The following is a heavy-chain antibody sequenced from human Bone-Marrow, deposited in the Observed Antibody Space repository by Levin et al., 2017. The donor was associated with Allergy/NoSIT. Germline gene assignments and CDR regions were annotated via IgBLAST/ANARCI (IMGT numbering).Heavy chain of an antibody. CDR3: GRVLEYSVTSEIDY. Sequence: SETLSLTCTVSGASIMSNDYYWSWIRQPPGKGLEWIGYINNGGIAYYNPSLWSRPTISRDTSENQISLKLTSVTAADTAIYYCGRVLEYSVTSEIDYWGQGTLVTVSS. CDR1: GASIMSNDYY. CDR2: INNGGIA. J-gene: IGHJ4*02. D-gene: IGHD5/OR15-5a*01. V-gene: IGHV4-31*03.